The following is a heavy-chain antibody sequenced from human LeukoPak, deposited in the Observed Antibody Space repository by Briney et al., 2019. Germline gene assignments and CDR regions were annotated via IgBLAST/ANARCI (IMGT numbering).Heavy chain of an antibody. CDR1: GGSFSGYY. Sequence: SETLSLTCAVYGGSFSGYYWSWIRQPPGKGLEWIGEINHSGSTNYNPSLKSRVTISVDTSKNQFSLKLSSVTAADTAVYYCQAMAEPRGYWGQGTLVTVSS. V-gene: IGHV4-34*01. D-gene: IGHD5-18*01. J-gene: IGHJ4*02. CDR3: QAMAEPRGY. CDR2: INHSGST.